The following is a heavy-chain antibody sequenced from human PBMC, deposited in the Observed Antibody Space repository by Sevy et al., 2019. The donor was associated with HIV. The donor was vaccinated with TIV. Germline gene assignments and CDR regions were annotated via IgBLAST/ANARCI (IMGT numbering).Heavy chain of an antibody. CDR1: GYTFTGYY. D-gene: IGHD2-15*01. CDR2: INPNSCGT. Sequence: ASVKVSCKASGYTFTGYYMHWVRQAPGQGLEWMGWINPNSCGTNYAQKFQGRVTMTRDTSISTAYMELSRLRSDDTAVYYCAREERGYCSGGSCYPASKWGQGTLVTVSS. J-gene: IGHJ4*02. CDR3: AREERGYCSGGSCYPASK. V-gene: IGHV1-2*02.